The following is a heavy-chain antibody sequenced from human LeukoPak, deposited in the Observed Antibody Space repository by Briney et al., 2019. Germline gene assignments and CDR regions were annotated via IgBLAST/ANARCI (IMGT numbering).Heavy chain of an antibody. Sequence: PSETLSLTCAVSGGSISSGGYSWSWIRQPPGKGLEWIGYIYHSGSTYYKPSLKSRVTISVDRSKNQFSLKLSSVTAADTAVYYCASTIVAGGFDYWGQGTLVTVSS. D-gene: IGHD5-12*01. CDR3: ASTIVAGGFDY. V-gene: IGHV4-30-2*01. CDR2: IYHSGST. J-gene: IGHJ4*02. CDR1: GGSISSGGYS.